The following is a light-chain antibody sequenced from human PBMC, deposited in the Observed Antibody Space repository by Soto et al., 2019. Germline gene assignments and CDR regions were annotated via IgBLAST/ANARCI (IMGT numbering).Light chain of an antibody. Sequence: EIVLTQSPGTLSLSPGERATLSCRASQSVPGNYLAWLQQKPGQAPRVLIYGVSMRATGIPDRFSGSGSGTDFALTISRLEPEDFAVYFCQQYTSPPWTLGQGTKVDIK. CDR2: GVS. CDR3: QQYTSPPWT. CDR1: QSVPGNY. V-gene: IGKV3-20*01. J-gene: IGKJ1*01.